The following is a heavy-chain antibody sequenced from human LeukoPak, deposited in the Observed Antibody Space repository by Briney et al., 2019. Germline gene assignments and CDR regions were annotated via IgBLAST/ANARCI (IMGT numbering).Heavy chain of an antibody. J-gene: IGHJ5*02. CDR2: INHSGST. CDR3: ARVLVRGVIPPVRRWFDP. Sequence: AETLSLTCAVYGGSFSGYYWLWIRKPPGKGLEWIGEINHSGSTNYNPPLKSRLTISVDTSKNQFSLKLSSVTAADTVVYYCARVLVRGVIPPVRRWFDPWGQGTLVTVSS. CDR1: GGSFSGYY. V-gene: IGHV4-34*01. D-gene: IGHD3-10*01.